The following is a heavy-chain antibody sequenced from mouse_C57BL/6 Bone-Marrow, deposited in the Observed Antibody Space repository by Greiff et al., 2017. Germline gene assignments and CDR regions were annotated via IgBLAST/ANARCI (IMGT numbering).Heavy chain of an antibody. Sequence: QVQLQQPGAELVKPGASVKLSCKASGYTFTSYWMHWVKQRPGQGLEWIGMIHPNSGSTNYNEKFKSKATLTVDKSSSTAYMQRSSLTAEDSAVYYCTRRRGFNTVEAYFDDWGQGTTLTVSS. V-gene: IGHV1-64*01. CDR1: GYTFTSYW. D-gene: IGHD1-1*01. J-gene: IGHJ2*01. CDR2: IHPNSGST. CDR3: TRRRGFNTVEAYFDD.